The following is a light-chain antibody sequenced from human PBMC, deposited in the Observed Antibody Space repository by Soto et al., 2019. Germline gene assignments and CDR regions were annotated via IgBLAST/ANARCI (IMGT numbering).Light chain of an antibody. J-gene: IGKJ4*01. V-gene: IGKV1-5*03. CDR2: KAS. Sequence: DLQVTQSPSILSASVGDRVTIACRASRIIGTWLAWYQQKPGEAPKLLIYKASILESGVPPRFSGAGSGTEFTLTITSLQPDDFATYYCQQYNDYSTFGGGTKVEIK. CDR1: RIIGTW. CDR3: QQYNDYST.